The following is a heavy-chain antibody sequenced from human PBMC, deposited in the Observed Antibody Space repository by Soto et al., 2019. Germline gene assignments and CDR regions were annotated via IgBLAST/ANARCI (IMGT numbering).Heavy chain of an antibody. Sequence: PSETLSLTCAVYGGSFSGYYWSWIRQPPGKGLEWIGEINHSGSTNYNPSLKSRVTISVDTSKNQFSLKLSSVTAADTAVYYCARYKIVVVPAAMGGIDYWGQGTLVTVSS. CDR1: GGSFSGYY. V-gene: IGHV4-34*01. CDR3: ARYKIVVVPAAMGGIDY. J-gene: IGHJ4*02. CDR2: INHSGST. D-gene: IGHD2-2*01.